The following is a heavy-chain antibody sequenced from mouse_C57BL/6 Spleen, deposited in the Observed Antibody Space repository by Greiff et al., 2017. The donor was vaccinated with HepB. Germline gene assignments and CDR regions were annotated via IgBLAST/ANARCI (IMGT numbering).Heavy chain of an antibody. CDR3: AREGYEVGYAIDY. CDR1: GYTFTSYW. CDR2: IYPGSGST. Sequence: QVQLQQPGAELVKPGASVKMSCKASGYTFTSYWITWVKQRPGQGLEWIGDIYPGSGSTNYNEKFKSKATLTVDTSSSTAYMQLSSLTSEDSAVYYCAREGYEVGYAIDYWGQGTSVTVSS. V-gene: IGHV1-55*01. J-gene: IGHJ4*01. D-gene: IGHD2-2*01.